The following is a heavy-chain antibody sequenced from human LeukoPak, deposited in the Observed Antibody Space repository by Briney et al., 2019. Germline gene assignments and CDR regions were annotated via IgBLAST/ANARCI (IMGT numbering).Heavy chain of an antibody. Sequence: GGSLRLSCAVSGITLSNYGMSWVRQAPGRGLEWVAGISDSGGSTKYADSVKGRFTISRDNPKNTLFLQMNSLRAEDTAVYFCAKRGVVIRVVLVGFHKEAYYFESWGQGALVTVSS. V-gene: IGHV3-23*01. CDR1: GITLSNYG. CDR3: AKRGVVIRVVLVGFHKEAYYFES. J-gene: IGHJ4*02. D-gene: IGHD3/OR15-3a*01. CDR2: ISDSGGST.